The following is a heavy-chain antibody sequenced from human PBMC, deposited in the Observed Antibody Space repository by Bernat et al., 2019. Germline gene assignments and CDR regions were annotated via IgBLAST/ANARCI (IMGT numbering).Heavy chain of an antibody. CDR2: ISGSGGST. Sequence: EVQLLESGGGLVQPGGSLRLSCAASGFTFSSYAMSWVRQAPGKGLEWVSAISGSGGSTYYADPVKGRFTISRDNSTNTLYLQMNSLRAEDTAVYYCAKEVYEYGSGDPSWFDPWGQGTLVTVSS. J-gene: IGHJ5*02. CDR1: GFTFSSYA. V-gene: IGHV3-23*01. D-gene: IGHD2-15*01. CDR3: AKEVYEYGSGDPSWFDP.